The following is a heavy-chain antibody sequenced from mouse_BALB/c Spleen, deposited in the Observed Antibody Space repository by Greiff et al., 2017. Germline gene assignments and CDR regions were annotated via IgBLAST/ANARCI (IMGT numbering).Heavy chain of an antibody. J-gene: IGHJ4*01. V-gene: IGHV5-17*02. CDR2: ISSGSSTI. Sequence: EVHLVESGGGLVQPGGSRKLSCAASGFTFSSFGMHWVRQAPEKGLEWVAYISSGSSTIYYADTVKGRFTISRDNPKNTLFLQMTSLRSEDTAMYYCAKLFITTVVGPMDYWGQGTSVTVSS. D-gene: IGHD1-1*01. CDR3: AKLFITTVVGPMDY. CDR1: GFTFSSFG.